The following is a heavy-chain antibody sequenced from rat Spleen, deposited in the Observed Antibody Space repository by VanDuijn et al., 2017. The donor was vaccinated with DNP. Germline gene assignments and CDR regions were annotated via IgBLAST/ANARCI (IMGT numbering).Heavy chain of an antibody. V-gene: IGHV1-43*01. CDR1: GYTFTSNY. CDR3: ARRRLPYWYFDF. D-gene: IGHD1-4*01. J-gene: IGHJ1*01. Sequence: QVQLQQSGAELAKPGSSVKISCMASGYTFTSNYISWIKQTTGQGLEYIGYINMGSGGTNYNEKFEDKATLTVGKSSSTAFMQLSSLTPDDSAVYYCARRRLPYWYFDFWGPGTMVTVSS. CDR2: INMGSGGT.